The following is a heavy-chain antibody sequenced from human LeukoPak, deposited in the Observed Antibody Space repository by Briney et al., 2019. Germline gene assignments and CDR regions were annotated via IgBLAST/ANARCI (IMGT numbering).Heavy chain of an antibody. J-gene: IGHJ4*02. CDR2: ISDSGGGT. Sequence: GGSLRLSCAASGFTFNTYSMNWARQAPGKGLEWVSTISDSGGGTYYTDSVKGRFTISRDNSKNTLYLQMNSLRADDTAVYYCDGADFWGQGTLVTVSS. CDR3: DGADF. V-gene: IGHV3-23*01. CDR1: GFTFNTYS.